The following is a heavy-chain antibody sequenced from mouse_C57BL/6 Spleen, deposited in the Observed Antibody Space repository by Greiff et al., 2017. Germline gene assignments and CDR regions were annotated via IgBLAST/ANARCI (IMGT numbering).Heavy chain of an antibody. J-gene: IGHJ3*01. Sequence: QVQLKQPGAELVLPGASVKLSCKASGYTFTSYWMHWVKQRPGQGLEWIGEIDPSDSYTNYNKKFKGKSTLTVDKSSSKTYMQLSSLTSEDAAVYYYARAPQSRFDYWGQGTLVTVSA. CDR1: GYTFTSYW. V-gene: IGHV1-69*01. CDR2: IDPSDSYT. CDR3: ARAPQSRFDY.